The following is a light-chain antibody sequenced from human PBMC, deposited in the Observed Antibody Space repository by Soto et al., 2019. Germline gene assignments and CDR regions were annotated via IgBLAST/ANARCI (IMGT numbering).Light chain of an antibody. J-gene: IGKJ3*01. Sequence: DIQMTQSPPTLSASVGDRVTITCRASQSVSSRLAWYQQKPGKAPKLLIYKASSLESGVPSRFSGSGSGTEFTLTISRLQPDDFATYYCQQDDSYSSFGPGTKVDMK. V-gene: IGKV1-5*03. CDR1: QSVSSR. CDR2: KAS. CDR3: QQDDSYSS.